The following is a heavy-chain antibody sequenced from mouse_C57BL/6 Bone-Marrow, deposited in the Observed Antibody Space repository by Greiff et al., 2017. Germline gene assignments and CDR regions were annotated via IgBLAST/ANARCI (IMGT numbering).Heavy chain of an antibody. J-gene: IGHJ2*01. CDR1: GYTFTSYW. V-gene: IGHV1-69*01. CDR2: IDPSDSYT. D-gene: IGHD2-4*01. CDR3: ARDYYDYDGSHFDY. Sequence: QVQLQQPGAELVMPGASVKLSCKASGYTFTSYWMHWVKQRPGQGLEWIGEIDPSDSYTNYNQKFKGKSTLTVDKSSSTAYMQLSSRTSEDSAVYYCARDYYDYDGSHFDYWGQGATLTVSS.